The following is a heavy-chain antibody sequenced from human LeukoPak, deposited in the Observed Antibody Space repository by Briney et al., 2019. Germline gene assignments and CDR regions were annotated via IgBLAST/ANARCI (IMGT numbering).Heavy chain of an antibody. D-gene: IGHD3-3*01. J-gene: IGHJ2*01. Sequence: GGSLRLSCAASGFTFSSYSMNWVRQAPGKGLEWVSSISSSSSYIYYADSVKGRFTISRDNAKNSLYLQMNSLRAEDTAVYYCARGGRTIFGVVYPSASWYFDLWGRGTLVTVSS. V-gene: IGHV3-21*01. CDR2: ISSSSSYI. CDR1: GFTFSSYS. CDR3: ARGGRTIFGVVYPSASWYFDL.